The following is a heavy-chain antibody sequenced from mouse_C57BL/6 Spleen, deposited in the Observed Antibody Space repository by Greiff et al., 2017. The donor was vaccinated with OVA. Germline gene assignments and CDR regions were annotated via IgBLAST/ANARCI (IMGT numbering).Heavy chain of an antibody. CDR3: AGGGYGSLYWYFDV. Sequence: QVQLQQSGPELVKPGASVKISCKASGYAFSSSWMNWVKQRPGKGLEWIGRIYPGDGDTNYNGKFKGKATLTADKSSSTAYMQLSSLTSEDSAVDFGAGGGYGSLYWYFDVWGTGTTVTVSS. V-gene: IGHV1-82*01. D-gene: IGHD1-1*01. CDR1: GYAFSSSW. J-gene: IGHJ1*03. CDR2: IYPGDGDT.